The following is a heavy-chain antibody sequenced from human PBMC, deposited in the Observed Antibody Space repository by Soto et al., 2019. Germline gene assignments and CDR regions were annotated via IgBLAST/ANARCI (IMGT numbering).Heavy chain of an antibody. J-gene: IGHJ4*02. CDR1: GGTFSSYT. Sequence: ASVKVSCKASGGTFSSYTISWVRQAPGQGLEWMGRIIPILDIANYAQKFQGRVTITADKSTSTAYMELSSLRSEDTAVYYCARLSQPVHENYWGQGTLVTVSS. CDR3: ARLSQPVHENY. CDR2: IIPILDIA. V-gene: IGHV1-69*02.